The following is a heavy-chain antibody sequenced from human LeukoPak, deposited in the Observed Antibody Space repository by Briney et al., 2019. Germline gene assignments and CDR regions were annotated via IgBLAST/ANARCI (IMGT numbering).Heavy chain of an antibody. CDR2: ISSSGDNA. J-gene: IGHJ6*02. CDR3: AKDVRVGGGGMDV. Sequence: GVSLRLSCAASGFTFNNYAMNWVRQAPGKGLEWVSLISSSGDNAYYADSVRGRFTISRDKPKNTVSLQMNSLRGEDTAVYYCAKDVRVGGGGMDVWGQGTPVTVSS. V-gene: IGHV3-23*01. D-gene: IGHD1-26*01. CDR1: GFTFNNYA.